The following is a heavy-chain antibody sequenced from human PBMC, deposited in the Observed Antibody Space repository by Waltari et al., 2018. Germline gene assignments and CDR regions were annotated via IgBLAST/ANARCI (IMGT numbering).Heavy chain of an antibody. J-gene: IGHJ4*02. CDR2: MSSSSSYI. CDR3: AREGRGATYYFDY. D-gene: IGHD5-12*01. V-gene: IGHV3-21*01. Sequence: EVQLVESGGGLVKPGGSLRLSCAASGCTFSTYSMNWVRQAPGKGLEWVSSMSSSSSYIYYADSVKGRFTISRDNAKNSLYLQMNSLRAEDTAVYYCAREGRGATYYFDYWGQGTLVTVSS. CDR1: GCTFSTYS.